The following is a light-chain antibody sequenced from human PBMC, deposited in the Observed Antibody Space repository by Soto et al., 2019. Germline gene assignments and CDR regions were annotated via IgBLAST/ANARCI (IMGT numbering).Light chain of an antibody. CDR2: GAS. CDR1: QPVSTD. V-gene: IGKV3-15*01. CDR3: QQFNDWPKWT. J-gene: IGKJ1*01. Sequence: EVVMTQSPATLAVSPGESATLSCRASQPVSTDLAWYHHRPGQPPRLLIYGASTRATGIPARFSGSGSGTEFTLTISDLQSEDFAFYYCQQFNDWPKWTFGQGTKGEL.